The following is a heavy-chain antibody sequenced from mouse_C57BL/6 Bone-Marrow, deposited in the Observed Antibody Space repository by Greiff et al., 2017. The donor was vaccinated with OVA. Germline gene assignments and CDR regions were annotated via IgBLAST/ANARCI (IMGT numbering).Heavy chain of an antibody. V-gene: IGHV1-7*01. CDR2: INPSSGYT. Sequence: QVQLQQSGAELAKPGASVKLSCKASGYTFTSYWMHWVKQRPGQGLEWIGYINPSSGYTKYNQKFKNKATLTADKSSSTAYMQLSSLTYEDSAVYYCARSDGSSSYYFDYLGQGTTLTVSS. J-gene: IGHJ2*01. CDR3: ARSDGSSSYYFDY. D-gene: IGHD1-1*01. CDR1: GYTFTSYW.